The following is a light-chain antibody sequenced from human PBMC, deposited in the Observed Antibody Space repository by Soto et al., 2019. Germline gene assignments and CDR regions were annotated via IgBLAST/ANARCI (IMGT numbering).Light chain of an antibody. CDR1: QSVSSY. J-gene: IGKJ4*01. Sequence: EIVLTQSPATLSLSPGERATLSCRASQSVSSYLAWYQQKPGQAPRLLIYDASNRATGIPARFSGSGSGTEFTLTISSLEPEDFAVYYCQQRSNYSLTFGGGTKVEIK. CDR2: DAS. CDR3: QQRSNYSLT. V-gene: IGKV3-11*01.